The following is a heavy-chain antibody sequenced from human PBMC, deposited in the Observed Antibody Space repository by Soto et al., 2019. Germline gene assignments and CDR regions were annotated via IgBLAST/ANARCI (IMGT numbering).Heavy chain of an antibody. CDR2: ISSTGSTI. CDR1: GFTFSNYS. Sequence: ARSLSFAVSGFTFSNYSMNWVRQAPGKGLEWVSYISSTGSTIFYADSVKGRFTISRDNAKNSLYLQMNSLGDEDTDVYYFTALGSGFQILVQGTTVTGS. CDR3: TALGSGFQI. J-gene: IGHJ6*02. V-gene: IGHV3-48*02. D-gene: IGHD3-22*01.